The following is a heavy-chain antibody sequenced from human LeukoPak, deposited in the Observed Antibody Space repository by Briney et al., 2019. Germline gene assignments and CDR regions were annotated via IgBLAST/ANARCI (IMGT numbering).Heavy chain of an antibody. V-gene: IGHV1-2*02. CDR1: VYTFTGYY. CDR2: INPNSGGT. CDR3: ARQRGGQYEDGFDM. D-gene: IGHD2-8*01. J-gene: IGHJ3*02. Sequence: GASVKVSCKASVYTFTGYYMHWVRQAPGQGLEWMGWINPNSGGTNYTQKFQGRVTMTRDTSISTDYMELSRLRSDDTAVYYCARQRGGQYEDGFDMWGQGTMVTVSS.